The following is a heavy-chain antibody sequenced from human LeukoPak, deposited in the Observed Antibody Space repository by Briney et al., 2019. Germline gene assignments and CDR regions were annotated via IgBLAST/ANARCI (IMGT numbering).Heavy chain of an antibody. J-gene: IGHJ4*02. V-gene: IGHV4-34*01. CDR2: INQSGIT. CDR1: GGSFSGYY. D-gene: IGHD3-10*01. CDR3: ARDYGSGFAY. Sequence: KASETLSLTCAVYGGSFSGYYWSWSRQSPGKGLEWIGEINQSGITNPNPSLKSRVTISVDTSKNQFSLKVSSVTAADTAAYYCARDYGSGFAYWGQGTLVTVSS.